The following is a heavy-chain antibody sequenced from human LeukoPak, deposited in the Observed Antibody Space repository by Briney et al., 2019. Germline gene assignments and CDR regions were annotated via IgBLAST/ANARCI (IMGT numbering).Heavy chain of an antibody. Sequence: ASVKVSCKASGYIFSNFFSSYGITWVRQAPGQGLEWMGWISPYNGKTKFAQKLQGRVTMTTDTSTSTAYMELRSLRSDDTAVYYCARSPFTIFGVVSTVFDYWGQGTLVTVSS. D-gene: IGHD3-3*01. CDR1: GYIFSNFFSSYG. CDR3: ARSPFTIFGVVSTVFDY. CDR2: ISPYNGKT. V-gene: IGHV1-18*01. J-gene: IGHJ4*02.